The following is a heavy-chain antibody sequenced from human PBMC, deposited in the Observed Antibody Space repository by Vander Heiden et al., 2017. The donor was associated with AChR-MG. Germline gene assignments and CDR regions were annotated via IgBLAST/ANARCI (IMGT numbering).Heavy chain of an antibody. J-gene: IGHJ6*02. D-gene: IGHD5-18*01. Sequence: QVQLVQSGAEVKKPGASVTVSCKASGYTFTSYGISWVRQAPGQGLEWMGWISVYNGNTNYAQKLQGRVTMTTDTSTSTAYMELRSLRSDDTAVYYCARGYKRIQLWSTRFGRAGGMDVWGQGTTVTVSS. CDR2: ISVYNGNT. CDR1: GYTFTSYG. V-gene: IGHV1-18*01. CDR3: ARGYKRIQLWSTRFGRAGGMDV.